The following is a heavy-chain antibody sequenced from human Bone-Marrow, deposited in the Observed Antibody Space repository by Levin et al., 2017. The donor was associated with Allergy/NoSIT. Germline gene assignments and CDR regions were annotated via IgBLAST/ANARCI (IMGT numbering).Heavy chain of an antibody. Sequence: GGSLRLSCTASGFTFSDHWMTWVRQAPGKGLEWLANIKQDGTQIYYADSVRGRFTISRDNAKKSLYLQMNSLRVEDTAVYYCARDHSTGWSDYFDPWGQGTLVAVSS. CDR3: ARDHSTGWSDYFDP. CDR2: IKQDGTQI. D-gene: IGHD6-19*01. J-gene: IGHJ5*02. V-gene: IGHV3-7*01. CDR1: GFTFSDHW.